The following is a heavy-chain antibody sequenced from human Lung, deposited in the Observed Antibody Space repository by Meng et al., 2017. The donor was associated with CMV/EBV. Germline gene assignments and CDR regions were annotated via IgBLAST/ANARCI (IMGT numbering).Heavy chain of an antibody. J-gene: IGHJ3*02. CDR1: GYTFIGYH. V-gene: IGHV1-2*02. Sequence: SVXVSXXASGYTFIGYHIHWVRQAPGQGLEWMGWINPNPNFDDTAYAQKFQGRVTITRDMSISTAYMELTRLRPDDTAVYYCARVQFLEKPNDAFNIWGQGXMVTFSS. CDR3: ARVQFLEKPNDAFNI. CDR2: INPNPNFDDT. D-gene: IGHD2-21*01.